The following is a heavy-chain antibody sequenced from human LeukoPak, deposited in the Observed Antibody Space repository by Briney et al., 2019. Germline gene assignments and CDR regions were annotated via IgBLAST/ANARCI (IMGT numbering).Heavy chain of an antibody. CDR3: ARGKARKVVPAAIRSYYFDY. CDR2: MNPNSGNT. D-gene: IGHD2-2*02. V-gene: IGHV1-8*01. CDR1: GYTFTSYD. J-gene: IGHJ4*02. Sequence: ASVKVSCKASGYTFTSYDINWVRQATGQGLEWMGWMNPNSGNTGYVQKFQGRVTMTRNTSISTAYMELSSLRSEDTAVYYCARGKARKVVPAAIRSYYFDYWGQGTLVTVSS.